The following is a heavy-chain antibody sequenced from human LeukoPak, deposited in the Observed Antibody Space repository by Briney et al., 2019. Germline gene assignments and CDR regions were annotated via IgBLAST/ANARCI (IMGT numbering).Heavy chain of an antibody. D-gene: IGHD2-2*01. J-gene: IGHJ4*02. CDR3: ARGLGVVPAAIGY. Sequence: ASVKVSCTASGYTFTSYDINWVRQATGQGLEWVGWINHDGGNTCYAENFQGRVTMTRNTSISTDYMELSSLRSEDTAVYYCARGLGVVPAAIGYWGQGTLVTVSS. V-gene: IGHV1-8*01. CDR1: GYTFTSYD. CDR2: INHDGGNT.